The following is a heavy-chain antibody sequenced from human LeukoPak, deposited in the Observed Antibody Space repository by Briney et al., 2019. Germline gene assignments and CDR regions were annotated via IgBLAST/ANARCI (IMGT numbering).Heavy chain of an antibody. Sequence: GGSLRLSCAASGFTLSTYAMSWVRQTPGKGLEWVAATSSSDAGTYHADSVRGRFTISRDNAKNSLYLQMNSLRAEDTAVYYCARESDHSVSQVDFDLWGQGTMVTVSS. V-gene: IGHV3-23*01. CDR3: ARESDHSVSQVDFDL. J-gene: IGHJ3*01. CDR1: GFTLSTYA. D-gene: IGHD1-14*01. CDR2: TSSSDAGT.